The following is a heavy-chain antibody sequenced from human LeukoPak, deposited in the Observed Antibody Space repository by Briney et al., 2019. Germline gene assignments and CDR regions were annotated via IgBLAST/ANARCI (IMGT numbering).Heavy chain of an antibody. D-gene: IGHD6-13*01. Sequence: SQTLSLTCAISGDSVSSNSAAWNWIRQSPSGGLEWLGRTYYRSKWYNDYAVSVKSRITINPDTSKHQFSLQLNSVTPEDTAVYYCAREWGSSWSIGWYWFDPWGQGTLVTVSS. V-gene: IGHV6-1*01. CDR2: TYYRSKWYN. CDR3: AREWGSSWSIGWYWFDP. CDR1: GDSVSSNSAA. J-gene: IGHJ5*02.